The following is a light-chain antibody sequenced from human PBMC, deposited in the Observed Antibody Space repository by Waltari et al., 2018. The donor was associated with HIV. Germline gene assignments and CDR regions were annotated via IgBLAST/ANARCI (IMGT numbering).Light chain of an antibody. CDR2: QVT. V-gene: IGLV2-14*01. Sequence: QSALTQPASVSGSPGQSITISCTGTINDVGGYKYVSWYQHRPGKAPKLIIYQVTNRPSGVSDRFSGSKSGNTASLTISGLQAEDEADYYCSSCTISSTLDFGTGTKVTVI. CDR1: INDVGGYKY. CDR3: SSCTISSTLD. J-gene: IGLJ1*01.